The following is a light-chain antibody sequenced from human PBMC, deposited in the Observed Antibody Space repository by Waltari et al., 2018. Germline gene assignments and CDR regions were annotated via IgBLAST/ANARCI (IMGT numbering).Light chain of an antibody. CDR2: RAS. Sequence: EIVLTQSPGTASLSPGERVRLSCRASQSVGSSSLAWYQHKPDQAPRLVIYRASSSATGIPDRFSGSGPGTAFSLTIRRLAPEVSSVYYCQQHGTLPATFGQGTKVDIK. J-gene: IGKJ1*01. V-gene: IGKV3-20*01. CDR3: QQHGTLPAT. CDR1: QSVGSSS.